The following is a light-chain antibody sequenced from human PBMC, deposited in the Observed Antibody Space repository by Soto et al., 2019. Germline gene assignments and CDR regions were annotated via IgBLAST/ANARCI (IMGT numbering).Light chain of an antibody. Sequence: QSVLTQPPSASGTPGQRVTISCSGSNSNIDSNTVNWYQQLPGTAPKLLISSFNQRPSGVPDRFSGSKSGNTASLTISGLQVEDEADYFCGSFTTSRIWVFGGGTQLTVL. CDR3: GSFTTSRIWV. CDR2: SFN. J-gene: IGLJ3*02. V-gene: IGLV1-44*01. CDR1: NSNIDSNT.